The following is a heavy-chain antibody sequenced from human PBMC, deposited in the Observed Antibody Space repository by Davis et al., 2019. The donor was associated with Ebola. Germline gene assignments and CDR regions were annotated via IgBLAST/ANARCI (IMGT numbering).Heavy chain of an antibody. CDR3: ARRGYCSSTSCYTGGYGMDV. CDR2: IYPGDSDT. CDR1: GYSFSSYW. D-gene: IGHD2-2*02. J-gene: IGHJ6*02. V-gene: IGHV5-51*01. Sequence: GESLKISCEASGYSFSSYWIGWVRQMPGKGLEWMGIIYPGDSDTSYSRSFQGQVTISTDKSTSIAYLQWSSLKASDTAMYYCARRGYCSSTSCYTGGYGMDVWGQGTTVTVSS.